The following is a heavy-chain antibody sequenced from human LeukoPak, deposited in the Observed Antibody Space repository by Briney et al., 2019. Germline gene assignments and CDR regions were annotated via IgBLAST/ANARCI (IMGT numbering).Heavy chain of an antibody. Sequence: GAPVKVSCKASGYTFTSYGISWVRQAPGQGPEWMGWISAYSGNTNYAQKLQGRVTMTTDTSTSTAYMELRSLRSDDTAVYYCASGYCSSTSCYPDYWGQGTLVTVSS. CDR2: ISAYSGNT. CDR1: GYTFTSYG. J-gene: IGHJ4*02. CDR3: ASGYCSSTSCYPDY. V-gene: IGHV1-18*01. D-gene: IGHD2-2*01.